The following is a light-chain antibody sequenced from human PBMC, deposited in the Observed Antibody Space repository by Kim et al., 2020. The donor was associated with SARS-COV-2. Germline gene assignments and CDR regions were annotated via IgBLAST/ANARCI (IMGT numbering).Light chain of an antibody. V-gene: IGKV1-16*02. CDR3: QQYKSYPHT. J-gene: IGKJ4*01. CDR1: PDISNS. CDR2: ATS. Sequence: ASVGEGVTITWRASPDISNSLAWFQQKPGEVPKCLMYATSSLQSGVPSKFSGSGSGTDFTLTISSLQPEDFATYFCQQYKSYPHTFGGGTKVEIK.